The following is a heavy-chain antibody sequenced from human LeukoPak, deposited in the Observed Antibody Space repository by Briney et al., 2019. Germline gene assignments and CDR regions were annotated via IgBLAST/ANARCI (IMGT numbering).Heavy chain of an antibody. CDR2: ISYDGSNK. CDR3: AKDRYSSGCSDY. V-gene: IGHV3-30*18. Sequence: HPRGSLRLSRAASGFTFSSYGMHWVRQAPGKGLEWVAVISYDGSNKYYADSVKGRFTISRDNSKNTLYLQMNSLRAEDTAVYYCAKDRYSSGCSDYWGQGTLVTVSS. D-gene: IGHD6-19*01. J-gene: IGHJ4*02. CDR1: GFTFSSYG.